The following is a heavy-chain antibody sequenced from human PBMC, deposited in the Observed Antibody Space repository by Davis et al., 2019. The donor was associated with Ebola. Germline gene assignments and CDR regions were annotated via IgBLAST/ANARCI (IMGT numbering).Heavy chain of an antibody. Sequence: GGSLRLSCAASGFTFSSYDMHWVRQAPGKGLEWVSGISWNSGSIGYADSVKGRFTISRDNAKNSLYLQMNSLRAEDTALYYCAKEAIMVQGFDYWGQGTLVTVSS. CDR3: AKEAIMVQGFDY. CDR1: GFTFSSYD. V-gene: IGHV3-9*01. D-gene: IGHD3-10*01. J-gene: IGHJ4*02. CDR2: ISWNSGSI.